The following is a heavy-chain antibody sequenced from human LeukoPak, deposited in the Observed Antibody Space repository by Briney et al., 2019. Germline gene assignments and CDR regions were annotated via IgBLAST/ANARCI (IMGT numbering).Heavy chain of an antibody. Sequence: PGGSLRLSCAASGFTFDDYAMHWVRQAPGKGLEWVSGISWNSGSIGYADSVKGRFTISRDNAKNSLYLQMNSLRAEDTALYYCAKDNGQWLPFDYWGQGTLVTVSS. CDR3: AKDNGQWLPFDY. J-gene: IGHJ4*02. D-gene: IGHD6-19*01. CDR1: GFTFDDYA. V-gene: IGHV3-9*01. CDR2: ISWNSGSI.